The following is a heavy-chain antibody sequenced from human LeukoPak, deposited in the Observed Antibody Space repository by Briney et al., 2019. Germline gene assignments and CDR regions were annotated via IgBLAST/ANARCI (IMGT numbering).Heavy chain of an antibody. J-gene: IGHJ3*02. CDR2: ISSSSSYI. V-gene: IGHV3-21*04. CDR1: GFTFSSYS. D-gene: IGHD3-22*01. CDR3: AKDSPYPYYDMIPYI. Sequence: GGSLRLSCAASGFTFSSYSMNWVRQAPGKGLEWVSSISSSSSYIYYADSVKGRFTISRDNAKNSLHLQMNSLRAEDTAVYYCAKDSPYPYYDMIPYIWGQGTMVTVSS.